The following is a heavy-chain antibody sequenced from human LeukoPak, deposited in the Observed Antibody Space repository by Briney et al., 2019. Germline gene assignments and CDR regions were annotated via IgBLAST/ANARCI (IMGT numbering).Heavy chain of an antibody. V-gene: IGHV4-4*07. CDR3: ARDSGRRGYPECSFDY. J-gene: IGHJ4*02. CDR2: IYTSGNT. Sequence: PSETLSLTCTVSGGSIGTYYWSWIRQPAGKGLEWIGRIYTSGNTKYNPSLKSRVTISVDTSKNQFSLKLTSLTAADTAIYYCARDSGRRGYPECSFDYWGQGTLVTVSS. D-gene: IGHD3-10*01. CDR1: GGSIGTYY.